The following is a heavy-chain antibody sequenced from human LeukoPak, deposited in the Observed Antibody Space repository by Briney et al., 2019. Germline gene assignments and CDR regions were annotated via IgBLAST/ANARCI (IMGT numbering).Heavy chain of an antibody. CDR1: GFTFSSYE. CDR3: ARAKPGTDAFDI. J-gene: IGHJ3*02. V-gene: IGHV3-48*03. CDR2: ISSSGSTI. Sequence: PGGSLRLSCAASGFTFSSYEMNWVRQAPGKGLEWVSYISSSGSTIYYADSVKGRFTISRDNAKNSLYLQMNSLRAEDTAVYYCARAKPGTDAFDIWGQGTMVTVSS.